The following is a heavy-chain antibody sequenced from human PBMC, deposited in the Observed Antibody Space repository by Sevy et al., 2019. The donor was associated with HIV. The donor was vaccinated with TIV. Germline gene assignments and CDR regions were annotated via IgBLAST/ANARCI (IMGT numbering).Heavy chain of an antibody. Sequence: GGSLRLSCAASGFTFSSYGMHWVRQAPGKGLEWVAFIRYDGSNKYYADSVKGRFTISRDNSKNTLYLQMNSLRAEDTAVYYCAKGTPGECSSTSCYRVYYYYYRDVWGKGTTVTVSS. CDR1: GFTFSSYG. J-gene: IGHJ6*03. D-gene: IGHD2-2*01. CDR3: AKGTPGECSSTSCYRVYYYYYRDV. CDR2: IRYDGSNK. V-gene: IGHV3-30*02.